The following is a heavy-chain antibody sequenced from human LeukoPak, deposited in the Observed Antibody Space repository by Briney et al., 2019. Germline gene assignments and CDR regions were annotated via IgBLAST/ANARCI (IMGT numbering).Heavy chain of an antibody. D-gene: IGHD6-13*01. V-gene: IGHV4-39*01. CDR2: IYYSGST. J-gene: IGHJ4*02. Sequence: KASETLSLTCAVYGGSFSSYYWAWIRQPPGKGLEWIGSIYYSGSTFYSPSLKNRVTLSVDTSKNQFSLKLSSVTAADTAVYFCSRETTSTSWYWGQGTLVTVSS. CDR1: GGSFSSYY. CDR3: SRETTSTSWY.